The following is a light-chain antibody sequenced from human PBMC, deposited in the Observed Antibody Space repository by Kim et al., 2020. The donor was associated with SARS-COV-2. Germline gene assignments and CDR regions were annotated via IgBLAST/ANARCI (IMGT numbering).Light chain of an antibody. CDR1: NIGSKS. Sequence: GKTARMTCGGNNIGSKSVHWYQQTPGQAPVLVIYYDSDRPSGIPERFSGSNSGNTATLTISRVEAGDEADYYCQVWDSSSDPVVFGGGTQLTVL. V-gene: IGLV3-21*04. CDR3: QVWDSSSDPVV. J-gene: IGLJ2*01. CDR2: YDS.